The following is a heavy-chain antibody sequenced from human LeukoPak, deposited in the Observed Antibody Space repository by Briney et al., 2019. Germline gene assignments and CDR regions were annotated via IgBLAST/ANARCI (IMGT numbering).Heavy chain of an antibody. CDR2: TYYSGST. Sequence: SQTLSLTCTVSGGSISSGDYYWSWIRQPPGKGLEWIGYTYYSGSTYYNPSLKSRATISVDTSKNQFSLKLTSVTAADTAVYYCARPYYYDSRIDPWGQGTLVTVSS. CDR1: GGSISSGDYY. V-gene: IGHV4-30-4*01. CDR3: ARPYYYDSRIDP. D-gene: IGHD3-22*01. J-gene: IGHJ5*02.